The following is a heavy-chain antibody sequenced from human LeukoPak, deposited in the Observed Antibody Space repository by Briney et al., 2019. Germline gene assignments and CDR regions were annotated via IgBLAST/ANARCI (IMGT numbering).Heavy chain of an antibody. D-gene: IGHD3-22*01. CDR1: GYTFTSYG. CDR3: ARVPFHYDSSGYYYGWYDP. CDR2: FSAYNGNT. J-gene: IGHJ5*02. V-gene: IGHV1-18*01. Sequence: ASVKVSCKASGYTFTSYGISWVRQAPGQGIEGMGWFSAYNGNTNYAQKLQGRVTLTTDTYTSTAYMELRSLRSDDTAVYYCARVPFHYDSSGYYYGWYDPWGQGTLVPVCS.